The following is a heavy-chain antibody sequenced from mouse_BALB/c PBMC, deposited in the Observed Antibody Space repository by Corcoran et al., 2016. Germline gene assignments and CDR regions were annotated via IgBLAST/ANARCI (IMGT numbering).Heavy chain of an antibody. CDR3: ARDYGNYPYAMDY. CDR1: GYSITSGYY. CDR2: ISYDGSN. Sequence: DVQLQESGPGLVKPSQSLSLTCSVTGYSITSGYYWNWIRQFPGNKLEWMGYISYDGSNNYNPSLKNRISITRDTSKNQFFLKLNSVTTEDTATYYCARDYGNYPYAMDYWGQGTSVTVSS. J-gene: IGHJ4*01. V-gene: IGHV3-6*02. D-gene: IGHD2-1*01.